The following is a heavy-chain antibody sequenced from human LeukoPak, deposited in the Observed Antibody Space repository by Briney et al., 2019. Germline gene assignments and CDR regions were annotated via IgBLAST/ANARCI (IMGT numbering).Heavy chain of an antibody. J-gene: IGHJ4*02. CDR1: GVSITSSDFY. CDR2: ISYSGRT. V-gene: IGHV4-39*01. D-gene: IGHD2-21*02. CDR3: ARLKSYCGGDCYPDQFHN. Sequence: SETLSLTCTVSGVSITSSDFYWGWIRQPPGKGLEWIATISYSGRTYYNPSLKTRLTISVDTSKNQFSLKLLSVAAADTAVYYCARLKSYCGGDCYPDQFHNWGQGTLVTVSS.